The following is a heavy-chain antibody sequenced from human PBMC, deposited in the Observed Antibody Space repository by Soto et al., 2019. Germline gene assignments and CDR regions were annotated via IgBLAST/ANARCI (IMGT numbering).Heavy chain of an antibody. Sequence: PSETLSLTCTVSGGSISSGGYYWSWIRQHPGKGLEWIGYIYYSGSTYYNPSLKSRVTISVDTSKNQFSLKLSSVTAADTAVYYCARLDYYDSSGYKYHFDYWGQGTLVTVSS. D-gene: IGHD3-22*01. CDR3: ARLDYYDSSGYKYHFDY. V-gene: IGHV4-31*03. CDR1: GGSISSGGYY. J-gene: IGHJ4*02. CDR2: IYYSGST.